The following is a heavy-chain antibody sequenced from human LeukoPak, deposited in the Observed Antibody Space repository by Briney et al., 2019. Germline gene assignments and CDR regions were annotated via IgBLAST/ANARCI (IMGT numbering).Heavy chain of an antibody. CDR1: GYTFTSYY. J-gene: IGHJ5*02. CDR3: ARDGWFGELGLWFDP. CDR2: INPSGGST. D-gene: IGHD3-10*01. V-gene: IGHV1-46*03. Sequence: ASVKVSCKASGYTFTSYYMHWVRQAPGQGLEWMGIINPSGGSTSYAQKFQGRVTMTRDTSTSTVYMELSSLRSEDTAVYYCARDGWFGELGLWFDPRGQGTLVTVSS.